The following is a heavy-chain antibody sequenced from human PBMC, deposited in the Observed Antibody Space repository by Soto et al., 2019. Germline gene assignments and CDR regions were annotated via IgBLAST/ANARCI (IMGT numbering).Heavy chain of an antibody. J-gene: IGHJ6*02. CDR1: GGSISSGDYY. V-gene: IGHV4-30-4*01. CDR2: IYYSGST. Sequence: SETLSLTCTVSGGSISSGDYYWSWIRQPPGKGLEWIGYIYYSGSTYYNPSLKSRVTISVDTSKNQFSLKLSSVTAADTAVYYCAGEGYDFWSGDYYYYGMDVWGQGTTVTGS. D-gene: IGHD3-3*01. CDR3: AGEGYDFWSGDYYYYGMDV.